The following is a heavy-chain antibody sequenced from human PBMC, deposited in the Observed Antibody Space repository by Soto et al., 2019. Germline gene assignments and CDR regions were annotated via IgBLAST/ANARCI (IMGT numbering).Heavy chain of an antibody. D-gene: IGHD4-17*01. CDR3: ARFYGGYYYYYGMDV. CDR2: IFSNDEK. J-gene: IGHJ6*02. Sequence: SGPTLVNPTETLTLTCTVSGFSLSNARMGVSWIRQPPGKALEWLAHIFSNDEKSYSTSLKSRLTISKDTSKSQVVLTMTNMDPVDTATYYCARFYGGYYYYYGMDVWGQGTTVTVSS. V-gene: IGHV2-26*01. CDR1: GFSLSNARMG.